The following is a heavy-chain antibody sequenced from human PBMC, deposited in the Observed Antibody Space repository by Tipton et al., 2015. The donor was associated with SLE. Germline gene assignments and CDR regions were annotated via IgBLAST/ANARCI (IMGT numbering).Heavy chain of an antibody. Sequence: SLRLSCAASGFTFSSYSMNWVRQAPGKGLEWVSSISRSSSYTYYADSVKGRFTISRDNAKNSLYLQMNILRAEDTAVYYCARGGYSSSWYVYWGQGTLVTVSS. J-gene: IGHJ4*02. CDR1: GFTFSSYS. CDR3: ARGGYSSSWYVY. D-gene: IGHD6-13*01. CDR2: ISRSSSYT. V-gene: IGHV3-21*03.